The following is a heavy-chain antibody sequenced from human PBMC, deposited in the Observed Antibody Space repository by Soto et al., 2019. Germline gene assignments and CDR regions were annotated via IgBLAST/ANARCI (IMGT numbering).Heavy chain of an antibody. J-gene: IGHJ5*02. CDR3: ARDFEGYSSSWYPLDP. CDR1: GGSFSGYY. Sequence: PSETLSLTCAVYGGSFSGYYWSWIRQPPGKGLEWIGEINHSGSTNYNPSLKSRVTISVDTSKNQFSLKLSSVTAADTAVYYCARDFEGYSSSWYPLDPWGQGTLVTVSS. D-gene: IGHD6-13*01. V-gene: IGHV4-34*01. CDR2: INHSGST.